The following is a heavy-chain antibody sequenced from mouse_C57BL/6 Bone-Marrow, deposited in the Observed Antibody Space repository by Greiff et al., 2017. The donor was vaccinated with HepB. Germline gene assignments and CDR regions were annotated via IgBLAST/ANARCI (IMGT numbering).Heavy chain of an antibody. Sequence: EVQRVESGPGLAKPSQTLSLTCSVTGYSITSAYWNWIRKFPGNKLEYMGYISYSGSTYYNPSLKSRISITRDTSKNQYYLQLNSVTTEDTATYYCARWGQLRYVVFDYWGQGTTLTVSS. CDR1: GYSITSAY. V-gene: IGHV3-8*01. D-gene: IGHD3-2*02. CDR2: ISYSGST. CDR3: ARWGQLRYVVFDY. J-gene: IGHJ2*01.